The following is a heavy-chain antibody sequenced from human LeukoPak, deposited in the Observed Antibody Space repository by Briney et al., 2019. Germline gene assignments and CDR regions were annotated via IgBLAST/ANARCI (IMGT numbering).Heavy chain of an antibody. Sequence: PGGSLRLSCAASGFTFSSYWMHWVRQAPGKGLVWVSRINSDGRSTSYADSVKGRFTISRDNSKNTLYLQMNSLRAEDTAVYYCAKDYGWFGELLSWGQGTLVTVSS. J-gene: IGHJ4*02. CDR3: AKDYGWFGELLS. D-gene: IGHD3-10*01. V-gene: IGHV3-74*01. CDR1: GFTFSSYW. CDR2: INSDGRST.